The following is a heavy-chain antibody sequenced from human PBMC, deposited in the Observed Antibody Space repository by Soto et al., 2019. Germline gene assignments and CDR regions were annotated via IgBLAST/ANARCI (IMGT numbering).Heavy chain of an antibody. D-gene: IGHD2-15*01. Sequence: QVQLVESGGGVVQPGRSLRLSCAASGFTFSSYAMHWVRQAPGKGLEWVAVISYDGSNKYYADSVKGRFTISRDNSKNTLYLQMNSLRAEDTAVYYCARGLGYVGGSDYWGQGTLVTVSS. CDR2: ISYDGSNK. CDR3: ARGLGYVGGSDY. V-gene: IGHV3-30-3*01. J-gene: IGHJ4*02. CDR1: GFTFSSYA.